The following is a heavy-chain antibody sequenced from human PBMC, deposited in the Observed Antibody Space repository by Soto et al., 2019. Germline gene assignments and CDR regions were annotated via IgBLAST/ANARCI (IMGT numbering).Heavy chain of an antibody. J-gene: IGHJ6*02. V-gene: IGHV1-69*12. CDR2: IIPIFGTA. CDR1: GGTFSSYA. CDR3: AGPPELTRIYYYYGMDV. D-gene: IGHD1-7*01. Sequence: QVQLVQSGAEVKKPGSSVKVSCKASGGTFSSYAISWVRQAPGQGLEWMGGIIPIFGTANYAQKFQGRVTITADESTSKAYMERSSLRSEDTAVYYCAGPPELTRIYYYYGMDVWGQGTTVTVSS.